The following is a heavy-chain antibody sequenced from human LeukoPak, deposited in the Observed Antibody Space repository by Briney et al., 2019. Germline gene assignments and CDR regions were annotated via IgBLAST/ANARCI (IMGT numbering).Heavy chain of an antibody. V-gene: IGHV3-74*01. CDR3: ARGLYWFDP. CDR1: GFTFRSYW. CDR2: INSDGSTT. Sequence: GGSLRLSCAASGFTFRSYWMHWVRQAPGKGLVWVSHINSDGSTTSYADSVKGRFAISRDNAKNTLNLQINSLRAEDTAVYYCARGLYWFDPWGQGTLVTVSS. J-gene: IGHJ5*02.